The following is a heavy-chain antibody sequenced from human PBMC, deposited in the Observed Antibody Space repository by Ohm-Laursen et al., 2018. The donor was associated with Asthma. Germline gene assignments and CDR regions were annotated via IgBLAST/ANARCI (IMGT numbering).Heavy chain of an antibody. V-gene: IGHV3-30-3*01. J-gene: IGHJ4*02. CDR1: GFTFRSYA. CDR2: ISYDSSLK. Sequence: SLRLSCSASGFTFRSYAMHWVRQAPGKGLEWLAVISYDSSLKYYADSVNGRFTISRDDFKSTLYLQMNSLRADDTALYYCARDDMDWYSPALDFWGQGSLVTVSS. CDR3: ARDDMDWYSPALDF. D-gene: IGHD3/OR15-3a*01.